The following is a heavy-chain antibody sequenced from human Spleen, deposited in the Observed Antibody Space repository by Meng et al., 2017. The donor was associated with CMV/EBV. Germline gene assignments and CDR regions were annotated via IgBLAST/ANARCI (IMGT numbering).Heavy chain of an antibody. CDR2: IKSKTDGGTT. V-gene: IGHV3-15*01. D-gene: IGHD1/OR15-1a*01. J-gene: IGHJ6*02. CDR1: GFSFSGYW. Sequence: GESLKISCVASGFSFSGYWMSWVRQAPGKGLEWVGRIKSKTDGGTTDYAAPVKGRFTISRDDSKNTLYLQMNSLRPEDTAVYYCARGGGKTYYYYYGMDVWGQGTTVTVSS. CDR3: ARGGGKTYYYYYGMDV.